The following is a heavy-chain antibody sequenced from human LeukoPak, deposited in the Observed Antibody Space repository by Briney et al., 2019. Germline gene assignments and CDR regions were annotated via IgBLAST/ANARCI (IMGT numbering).Heavy chain of an antibody. D-gene: IGHD6-19*01. CDR2: ISDSGTT. CDR1: GVFVSNDF. V-gene: IGHV4-59*08. CDR3: ASSSQRLAFAY. Sequence: PSETLSLTCSVSGVFVSNDFWTWIRQPPGKALEWIGSISDSGTTYYNPPLQSRVSISLDTSKNQFSLKVKSVTAADTAVYYCASSSQRLAFAYWGQGSLVSVSS. J-gene: IGHJ4*02.